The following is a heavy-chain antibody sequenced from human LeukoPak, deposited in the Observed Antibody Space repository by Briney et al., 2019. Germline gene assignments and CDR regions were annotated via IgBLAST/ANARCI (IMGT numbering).Heavy chain of an antibody. CDR1: GFTFDDYA. CDR2: ISGSGGST. CDR3: AKDAHVAGIY. V-gene: IGHV3-23*01. Sequence: GGSLRLSCAASGFTFDDYAMHWVRQAPGKGLEWVSAISGSGGSTYYADSVKGRFTISRDNSKNTLYLQMNSLRAEDTAVYYCAKDAHVAGIYWGQGTLVTVSS. D-gene: IGHD6-13*01. J-gene: IGHJ4*02.